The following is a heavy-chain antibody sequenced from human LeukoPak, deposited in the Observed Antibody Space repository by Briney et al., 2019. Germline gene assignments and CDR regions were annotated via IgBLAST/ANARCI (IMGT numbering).Heavy chain of an antibody. CDR1: GFTFSSYS. J-gene: IGHJ5*02. Sequence: PGGSLRLSCAASGFTFSSYSMNWVRQAPGKGLEWVSSISSSSSYIYYADSVKGRFTISRDNAKNSLYLQMNSLRAEDTAVYYCARGILALYGNNWFDPWGQGTLVTVSS. CDR2: ISSSSSYI. D-gene: IGHD2/OR15-2a*01. CDR3: ARGILALYGNNWFDP. V-gene: IGHV3-21*04.